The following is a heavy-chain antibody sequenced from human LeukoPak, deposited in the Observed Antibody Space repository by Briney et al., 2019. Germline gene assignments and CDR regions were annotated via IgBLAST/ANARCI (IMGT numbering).Heavy chain of an antibody. Sequence: SQTLSLTCTVSGGSISSGGYYWGWIRQHPGKGLEWIGYIYYSGSTYYNPSLKSRVTISVDTSKNQFSLKLSSVTAADTAVYYCASGVYYDSSGYSEGFAFDIWGQGTMVTVSS. D-gene: IGHD3-22*01. CDR1: GGSISSGGYY. J-gene: IGHJ3*02. V-gene: IGHV4-31*03. CDR2: IYYSGST. CDR3: ASGVYYDSSGYSEGFAFDI.